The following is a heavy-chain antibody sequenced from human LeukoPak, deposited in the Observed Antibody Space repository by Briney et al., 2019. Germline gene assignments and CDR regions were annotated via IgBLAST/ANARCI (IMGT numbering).Heavy chain of an antibody. CDR1: GGSISSYY. CDR2: ISYSGST. Sequence: PSETLSLTCTVSGGSISSYYWSWIRQPPGKGPEWIGYISYSGSTNYNPSLKSRVTISVDTSKNQFSLKLSSVTAADTAVYYCARRSYSSPFDYWGQGILVIVSS. J-gene: IGHJ4*02. V-gene: IGHV4-59*08. D-gene: IGHD6-19*01. CDR3: ARRSYSSPFDY.